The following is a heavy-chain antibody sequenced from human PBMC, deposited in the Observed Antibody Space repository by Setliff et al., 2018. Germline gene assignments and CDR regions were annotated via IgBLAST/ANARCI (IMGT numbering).Heavy chain of an antibody. CDR2: INHSGST. D-gene: IGHD2-8*01. Sequence: SETLSLTCAVYGGSFSGYYWSWIRQPPGKGLEWIGEINHSGSTNYNQSLKSRVTLSVDTSKNQFSLQLTSVTAADTAVYYCARHGPTRTDSWFDSFDVWGQGTKVTVSS. CDR1: GGSFSGYY. CDR3: ARHGPTRTDSWFDSFDV. V-gene: IGHV4-34*01. J-gene: IGHJ3*01.